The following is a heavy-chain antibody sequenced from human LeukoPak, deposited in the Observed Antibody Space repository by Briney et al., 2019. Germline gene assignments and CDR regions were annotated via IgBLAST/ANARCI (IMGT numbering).Heavy chain of an antibody. D-gene: IGHD6-6*01. Sequence: GASVKVSCKVSGYTLTELSMHWVRQAPGKGLEWMGGFDPEDGETIYAQKFQGGVTMTEDTSTDTAYMELSSLRSEDTAVYYCVSSSSWYFDYWGQGTLVTVSS. V-gene: IGHV1-24*01. CDR2: FDPEDGET. CDR1: GYTLTELS. J-gene: IGHJ4*02. CDR3: VSSSSWYFDY.